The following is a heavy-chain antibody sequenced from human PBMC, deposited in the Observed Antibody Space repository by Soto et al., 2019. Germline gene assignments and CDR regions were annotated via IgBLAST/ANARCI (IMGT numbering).Heavy chain of an antibody. D-gene: IGHD5-18*01. CDR2: ISGSGGST. Sequence: GGSLRLSGAASGCTFSSYAVAWVRQAPGKGLEWVSAISGSGGSTYYAESVKGRFTISRDNSGYRLYLQMNSLRADDTALYYCAKSGYRSNYYYGLDVWGQGTTVTVSS. V-gene: IGHV3-23*01. CDR1: GCTFSSYA. CDR3: AKSGYRSNYYYGLDV. J-gene: IGHJ6*02.